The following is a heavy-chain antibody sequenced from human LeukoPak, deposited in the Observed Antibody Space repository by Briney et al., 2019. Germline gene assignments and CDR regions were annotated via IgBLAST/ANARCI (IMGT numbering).Heavy chain of an antibody. CDR3: VREQLELTNRFDS. CDR2: LFNSGTT. Sequence: PSETLSLTCSVSGGSISDYYWSWIRQPAGKGLQWIGRLFNSGTTNYDPSLKSRVTMSLDTSRNQFSLKLRSVTAADTAVYYCVREQLELTNRFDSWGQGTLVTVSS. J-gene: IGHJ5*01. D-gene: IGHD1-7*01. V-gene: IGHV4-4*07. CDR1: GGSISDYY.